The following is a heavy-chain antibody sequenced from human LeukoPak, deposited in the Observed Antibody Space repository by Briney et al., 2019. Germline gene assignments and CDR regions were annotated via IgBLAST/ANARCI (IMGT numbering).Heavy chain of an antibody. Sequence: AGGSPRLSCAASGFTFRDYWMHWLRQVPGKGLLWVSHINSDGSITDYADSVKGRFTISRDNARNTLSLQMDSLRVEDTAVYYCARNPTGDYDYWGQGALVTVSS. CDR2: INSDGSIT. J-gene: IGHJ4*02. CDR1: GFTFRDYW. D-gene: IGHD2-8*02. CDR3: ARNPTGDYDY. V-gene: IGHV3-74*01.